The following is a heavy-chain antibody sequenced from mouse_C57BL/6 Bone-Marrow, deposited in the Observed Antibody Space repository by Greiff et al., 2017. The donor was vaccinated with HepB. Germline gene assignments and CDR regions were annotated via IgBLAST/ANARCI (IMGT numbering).Heavy chain of an antibody. D-gene: IGHD1-1*01. V-gene: IGHV8-8*01. Sequence: QVTLKVSGPGILQPSQTLSLTCSFSGFSLSTFGMGVGWLRQPSGKGLEWLAHIWWDDDKYYNPALKSRLTISKDTSKNQVFLKIANVDTADTATYYCARIGPPLITTVVATGDYFDYWGQGTTLTVSS. CDR1: GFSLSTFGMG. J-gene: IGHJ2*01. CDR2: IWWDDDK. CDR3: ARIGPPLITTVVATGDYFDY.